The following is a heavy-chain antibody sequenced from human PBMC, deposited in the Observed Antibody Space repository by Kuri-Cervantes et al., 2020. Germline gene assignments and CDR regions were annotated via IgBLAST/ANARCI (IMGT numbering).Heavy chain of an antibody. CDR1: GGSISSYY. Sequence: GSLRLSCTVSGGSISSYYWGWVRQPPGKGLEWIGSIYYRGTTCYNPSLKGRVTISVDTSKNQFSLRLSFVTAADTAIYYCARQWGYAGSYGMDVWGQGTAVTVSS. CDR2: IYYRGTT. J-gene: IGHJ6*02. V-gene: IGHV4-39*01. D-gene: IGHD2-2*01. CDR3: ARQWGYAGSYGMDV.